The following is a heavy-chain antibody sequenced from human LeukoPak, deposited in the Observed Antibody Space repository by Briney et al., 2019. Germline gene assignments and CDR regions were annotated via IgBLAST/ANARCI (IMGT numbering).Heavy chain of an antibody. CDR2: ISSISDYI. J-gene: IGHJ4*02. Sequence: GGSLRLSCAVSGFTFSTYDMNWVRQAPGKGLEWVSSISSISDYIYYADSVKGRFTISRDNAKNSLYLEMNSLRAEDTAVYYCTRSGFRDGGNYWYFDYWGQGTLVTVSS. D-gene: IGHD5-24*01. V-gene: IGHV3-21*01. CDR1: GFTFSTYD. CDR3: TRSGFRDGGNYWYFDY.